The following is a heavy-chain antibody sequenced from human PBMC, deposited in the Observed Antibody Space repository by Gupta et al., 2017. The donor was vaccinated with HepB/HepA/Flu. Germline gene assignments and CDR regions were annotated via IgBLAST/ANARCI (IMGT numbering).Heavy chain of an antibody. CDR1: GFTFSSYA. Sequence: EVQLLESGGGLVQRGGSLRLSCAASGFTFSSYAMSWVLQAPGKGLEWVSAISGRGGSTYYADSVKGRFTISRDNSKNTLYLQMNSLRAEDTAVYYCAKDGGCTNGVCANYFDYWGQVTLVTVSS. CDR2: ISGRGGST. CDR3: AKDGGCTNGVCANYFDY. J-gene: IGHJ4*02. D-gene: IGHD2-8*01. V-gene: IGHV3-23*01.